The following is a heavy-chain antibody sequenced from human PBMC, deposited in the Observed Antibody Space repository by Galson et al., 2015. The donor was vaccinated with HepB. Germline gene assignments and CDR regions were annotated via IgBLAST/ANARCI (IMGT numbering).Heavy chain of an antibody. CDR1: GFTFSSYG. J-gene: IGHJ6*02. D-gene: IGHD4-11*01. Sequence: SLRLSCAASGFTFSSYGMHWVRQAPGKGLEWVAVIRYDGSNKYYADSVKGRFTISRDNSKNTLYLQMNSLRAEDTAVYYCAKDPTTVTPWGYYYGMDVWGQGTTVTVSS. CDR3: AKDPTTVTPWGYYYGMDV. CDR2: IRYDGSNK. V-gene: IGHV3-33*06.